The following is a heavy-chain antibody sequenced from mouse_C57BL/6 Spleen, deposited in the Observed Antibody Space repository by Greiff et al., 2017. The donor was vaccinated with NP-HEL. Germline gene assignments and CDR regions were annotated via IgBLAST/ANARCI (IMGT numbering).Heavy chain of an antibody. V-gene: IGHV1-74*01. Sequence: QVQLQQPGAELVKPGASVKVSCKASGYTFTSYWMHWVKQRPGQGLEWIGRIHPSDSDTNYNQKFKGKATLTVDKSSSTAYMQLSSLTSEDSAVYYRAIEVTTGYYAMDYWGQGTSVTVSS. CDR2: IHPSDSDT. J-gene: IGHJ4*01. CDR1: GYTFTSYW. CDR3: AIEVTTGYYAMDY. D-gene: IGHD2-2*01.